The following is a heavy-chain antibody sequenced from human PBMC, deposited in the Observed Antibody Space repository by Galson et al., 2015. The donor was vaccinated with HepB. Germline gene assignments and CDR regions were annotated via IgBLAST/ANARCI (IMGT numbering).Heavy chain of an antibody. Sequence: CAISGDSVSSNSAAWNWIRQSPSRGLEWLGRTYYRSKWYNDYAVSVKSRITINPDTSKNQFSLQLNSVTPEDTAVYYCARGYSSSWYELPFDYWGQGTLVTVSS. CDR3: ARGYSSSWYELPFDY. D-gene: IGHD6-13*01. CDR1: GDSVSSNSAA. CDR2: TYYRSKWYN. J-gene: IGHJ4*02. V-gene: IGHV6-1*01.